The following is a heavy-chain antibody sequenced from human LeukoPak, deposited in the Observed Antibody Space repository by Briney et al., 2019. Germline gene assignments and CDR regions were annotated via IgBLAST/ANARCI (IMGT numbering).Heavy chain of an antibody. J-gene: IGHJ3*02. CDR2: IAHSGDT. Sequence: SETLSLTCAVYGGSLSGHFCSWIRQPPGKGLEWIGEIAHSGDTKHTPSLKSRVTISVDTSENQFSLKVSSVTAADTAVYYCASGPLAYCGGDCYPDAFDIWGQGTMVTVSS. V-gene: IGHV4-34*01. D-gene: IGHD2-21*02. CDR3: ASGPLAYCGGDCYPDAFDI. CDR1: GGSLSGHF.